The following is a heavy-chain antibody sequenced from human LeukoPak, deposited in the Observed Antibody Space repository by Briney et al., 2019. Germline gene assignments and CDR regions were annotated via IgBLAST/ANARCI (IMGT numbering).Heavy chain of an antibody. CDR1: GDTFTSSG. CDR2: ICAYNGNT. CDR3: ARHRGCSSTSCYWLVRGVRYYFDY. V-gene: IGHV1-18*01. Sequence: ASVKVSCKASGDTFTSSGNCWVRHAPGQGLEWVGWICAYNGNTNYAQKLQGRVTMTTDTSTRTAYMRQRSLRSDDTAVYYCARHRGCSSTSCYWLVRGVRYYFDYWGEGTLVTVSS. J-gene: IGHJ4*02. D-gene: IGHD2-2*01.